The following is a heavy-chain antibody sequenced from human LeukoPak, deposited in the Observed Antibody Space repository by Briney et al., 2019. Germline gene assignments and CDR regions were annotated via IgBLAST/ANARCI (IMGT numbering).Heavy chain of an antibody. J-gene: IGHJ4*02. CDR3: ARDTTVTQNFDY. CDR1: GITFRNYG. Sequence: PGGSLRLSCAASGITFRNYGMHWVRQAPGKGLEWVAIIWYDGSNKYYEDSVKGRFTISRDNAKNSLYLQMNSLRAEDTAVYYCARDTTVTQNFDYWGQGTLVTVSS. CDR2: IWYDGSNK. D-gene: IGHD4-17*01. V-gene: IGHV3-33*01.